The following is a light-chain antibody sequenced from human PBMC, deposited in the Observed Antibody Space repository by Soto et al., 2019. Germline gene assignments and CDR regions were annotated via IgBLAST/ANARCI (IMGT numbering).Light chain of an antibody. CDR3: QQYNTYSPT. CDR1: QSITTW. J-gene: IGKJ1*01. V-gene: IGKV1-5*03. Sequence: DIQMTQSPSPLSASVGDRVTITCRASQSITTWLAWYQQKPGKAPKLLIYKASNLESGVPSRFSGSGSGTEFTLTISGLQPDDFATYYCQQYNTYSPTFGQGTKVEIK. CDR2: KAS.